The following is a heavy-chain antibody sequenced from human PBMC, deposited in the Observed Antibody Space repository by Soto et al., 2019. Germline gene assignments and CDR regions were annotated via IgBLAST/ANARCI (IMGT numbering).Heavy chain of an antibody. CDR2: IYYSGST. CDR1: GGSISSGDYY. D-gene: IGHD3-22*01. Sequence: SETLSLTCTVSGGSISSGDYYWSWIRQPPGKGLEWIGEIYYSGSTYYNPSLKSRVTISVDKSKNQFSLKLSSVTAADSAVYYCARRYYDSSGYYPWAFDIWGQGTMVTVSS. V-gene: IGHV4-30-4*01. CDR3: ARRYYDSSGYYPWAFDI. J-gene: IGHJ3*02.